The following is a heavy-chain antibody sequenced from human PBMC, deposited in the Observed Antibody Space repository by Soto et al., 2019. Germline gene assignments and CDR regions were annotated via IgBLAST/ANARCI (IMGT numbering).Heavy chain of an antibody. CDR3: QADHSKGWYFDY. CDR2: IIPIFGTA. Sequence: QVQLVLSGAEVKKPGSSVKVSCKASGGTFSSYAISGVRQAPGQGLEWMGGIIPIFGTANYAQKFQGRVTITADESTSTAYMELSSLRSEDTAVYYCQADHSKGWYFDYWGQGTLVTVSS. CDR1: GGTFSSYA. J-gene: IGHJ4*02. D-gene: IGHD2-15*01. V-gene: IGHV1-69*12.